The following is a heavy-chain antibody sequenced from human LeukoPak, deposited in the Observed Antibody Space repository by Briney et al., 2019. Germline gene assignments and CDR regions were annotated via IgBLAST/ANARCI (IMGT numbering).Heavy chain of an antibody. CDR2: IDSDGSST. J-gene: IGHJ6*02. D-gene: IGHD3-3*01. Sequence: GGSLRLSCAASGFTFSSYWMHWVRQAPGKGLVWVSRIDSDGSSTSYADSVKGRFTISRDNAKNTLYLQMNSLRAEDTAVYYCAGDSRFYYDFWSGYYYGMDVWGQGTTVTVSS. CDR3: AGDSRFYYDFWSGYYYGMDV. CDR1: GFTFSSYW. V-gene: IGHV3-74*01.